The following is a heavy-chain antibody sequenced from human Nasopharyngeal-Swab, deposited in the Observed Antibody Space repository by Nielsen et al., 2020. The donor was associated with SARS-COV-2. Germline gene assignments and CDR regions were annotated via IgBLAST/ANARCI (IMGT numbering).Heavy chain of an antibody. D-gene: IGHD6-19*01. V-gene: IGHV4-59*08. CDR3: ARHLAVAGTSDYYYYYMDV. CDR2: IYYSGST. J-gene: IGHJ6*03. Sequence: SETLSLTCTVSGGSISSYYWSWIRQPPGKGLEWIGYIYYSGSTNYNPSLKSRVTISVDTSKNQFSLKLSSVTAADTAVYYCARHLAVAGTSDYYYYYMDVWGKGTTVTVS. CDR1: GGSISSYY.